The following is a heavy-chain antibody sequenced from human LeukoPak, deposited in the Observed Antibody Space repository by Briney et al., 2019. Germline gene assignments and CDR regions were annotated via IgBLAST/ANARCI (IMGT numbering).Heavy chain of an antibody. CDR3: ARGNVLRSRGSY. CDR2: IYHSGST. Sequence: SETLSLTCTVSGGSISSGGYYWSWIRQPPGKGLEWIGYIYHSGSTYYNPSLKSRVTISVDRSKNQFSLKLSSVTAADTAVYYCARGNVLRSRGSYWGQGTLVTVSS. D-gene: IGHD2-8*01. J-gene: IGHJ4*02. CDR1: GGSISSGGYY. V-gene: IGHV4-30-2*01.